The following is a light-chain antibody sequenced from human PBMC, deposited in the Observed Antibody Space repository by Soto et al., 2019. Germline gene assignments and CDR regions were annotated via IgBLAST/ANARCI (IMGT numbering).Light chain of an antibody. V-gene: IGLV2-11*01. CDR2: GVS. J-gene: IGLJ3*02. CDR1: NSDVGGYNY. CDR3: CSYVDTDTWV. Sequence: QSALTQPRSVSGYPGQSVTISCTGTNSDVGGYNYVSWYQQYPGKAPKLMISGVSERPSGVPDRFSGSKSGNTASLTISGLQAEDEADYYCCSYVDTDTWVFGGGTKLTVL.